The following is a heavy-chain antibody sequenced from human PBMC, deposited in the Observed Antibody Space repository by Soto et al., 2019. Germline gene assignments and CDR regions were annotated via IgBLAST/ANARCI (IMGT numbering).Heavy chain of an antibody. CDR2: ISYDGSNK. CDR1: GFTFSSYG. J-gene: IGHJ6*03. V-gene: IGHV3-30*18. D-gene: IGHD4-4*01. Sequence: GGSLRLSCAASGFTFSSYGMHWVRQAPGKGLEWVAVISYDGSNKYYADSVKGRFTISRDNSKNTLYLQMNSLRAEDTAVYYCAKGVGTVTTLDYYYMDVWGKGTTVTVSS. CDR3: AKGVGTVTTLDYYYMDV.